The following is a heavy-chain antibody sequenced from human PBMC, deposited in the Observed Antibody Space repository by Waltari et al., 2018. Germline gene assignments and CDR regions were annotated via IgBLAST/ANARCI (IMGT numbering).Heavy chain of an antibody. D-gene: IGHD3-3*01. Sequence: QVQLQESGPGLVKPSETLSLTCPVSGGSISSSSYYWGWFRQPPGKGLEWIGSIYYSGSTYYNPSLKSRVTISLDTSKKQFSLRLSSVTAADTAVYYCARGVWSGYLDYFDYWGQGTLVTVSS. CDR1: GGSISSSSYY. CDR2: IYYSGST. CDR3: ARGVWSGYLDYFDY. J-gene: IGHJ4*02. V-gene: IGHV4-39*07.